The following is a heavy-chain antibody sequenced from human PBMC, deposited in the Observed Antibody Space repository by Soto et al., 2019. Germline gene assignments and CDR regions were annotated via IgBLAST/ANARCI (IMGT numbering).Heavy chain of an antibody. CDR2: ISGTGVYI. V-gene: IGHV3-21*01. Sequence: PGESLKISCVASGFTFSNYNMNWVRQAPWKGLEWVSHISGTGVYIHYADAVKGRFTISRDNAKSSVYLQMNSLRAEDTAVYYCAREGALKPFSYWGQGALVTVS. J-gene: IGHJ4*02. CDR3: AREGALKPFSY. CDR1: GFTFSNYN.